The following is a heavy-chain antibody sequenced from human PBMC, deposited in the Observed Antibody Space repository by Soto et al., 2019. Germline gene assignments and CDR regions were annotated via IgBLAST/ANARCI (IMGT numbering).Heavy chain of an antibody. Sequence: QVQLVESGGGVVQPGRSLKLSCAASGFTFSSYEMNWVRQAPGKGLEWVTLISYDGSDKYYADSVKGRFTISRDNSKNMLYLQMNSLRADDTAVYSCAKDIPISGWYPLDFWCQGTLFTVSS. V-gene: IGHV3-30*18. CDR1: GFTFSSYE. CDR2: ISYDGSDK. D-gene: IGHD6-19*01. J-gene: IGHJ4*02. CDR3: AKDIPISGWYPLDF.